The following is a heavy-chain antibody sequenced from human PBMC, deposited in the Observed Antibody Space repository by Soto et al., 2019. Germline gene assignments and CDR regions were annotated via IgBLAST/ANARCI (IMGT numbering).Heavy chain of an antibody. CDR2: IYYSGNT. CDR3: ASSSPFHY. CDR1: STTLLSSSYY. J-gene: IGHJ4*02. Sequence: PSVTLPLTCSVSSTTLLSSSYYWSWIRQPPGRGPEWIGSIYYSGNTYYKPSLKSRVSISIDTSRNQFSLKLTSVTAADTGVYYCASSSPFHYWGPGILVT. V-gene: IGHV4-39*01. D-gene: IGHD6-6*01.